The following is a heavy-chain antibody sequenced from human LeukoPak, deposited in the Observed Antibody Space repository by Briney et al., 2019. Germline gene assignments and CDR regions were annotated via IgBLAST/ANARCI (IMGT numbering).Heavy chain of an antibody. CDR3: AKLPLRGSPSDY. CDR2: IRYDGTNK. CDR1: GFTFSSYG. D-gene: IGHD1-26*01. J-gene: IGHJ4*02. Sequence: GGSLRLSCAASGFTFSSYGMHWVRQAPGRGLEWVAFIRYDGTNKYYADSVKGRFTISRDNSRNTLFLQMISLRAEDTAVYYCAKLPLRGSPSDYWGQGTLVTVSS. V-gene: IGHV3-30*02.